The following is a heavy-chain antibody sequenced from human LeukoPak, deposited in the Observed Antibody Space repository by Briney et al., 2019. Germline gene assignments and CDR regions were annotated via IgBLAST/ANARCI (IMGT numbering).Heavy chain of an antibody. Sequence: ASVKVSCKASGGTFSSYAISWVRQAPGQGLEWMGRIIPILGIANYAQKFQGRVTITADKSTSTAYMELSSLRSEDTAVYYCARVVAAAGTLLLYFQHWGLGTLVTVSS. CDR1: GGTFSSYA. CDR2: IIPILGIA. CDR3: ARVVAAAGTLLLYFQH. J-gene: IGHJ1*01. V-gene: IGHV1-69*04. D-gene: IGHD6-13*01.